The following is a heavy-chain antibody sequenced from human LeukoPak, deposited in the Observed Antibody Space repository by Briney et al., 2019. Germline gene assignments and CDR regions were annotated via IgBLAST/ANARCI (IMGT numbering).Heavy chain of an antibody. Sequence: QAGGSLRLSCAASGLTFSSYGMHWVRQVPGKGLEWVAVIWYDGSNKYYADSVKGRFTISRDNSKNTLYLQMNSLRAEDTAVYYCARALIIQLLPWLGYWGQGTLVTVSS. CDR2: IWYDGSNK. CDR3: ARALIIQLLPWLGY. D-gene: IGHD5-18*01. V-gene: IGHV3-33*01. J-gene: IGHJ4*02. CDR1: GLTFSSYG.